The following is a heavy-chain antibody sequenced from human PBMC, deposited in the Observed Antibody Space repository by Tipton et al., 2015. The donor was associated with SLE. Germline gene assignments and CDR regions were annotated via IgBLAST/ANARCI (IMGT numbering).Heavy chain of an antibody. J-gene: IGHJ5*02. CDR1: GVSISSGGHY. CDR3: AREGYCSGGSCYPGWFDP. D-gene: IGHD2-15*01. V-gene: IGHV4-31*03. Sequence: TLSLTCTVSGVSISSGGHYWSWLRQLPGKGLEWIGYLYYSGSTEYNPSLKSRVTISVDTSKNQFSLKLSSVTAADTAVYYCAREGYCSGGSCYPGWFDPWGQGTLVTVSS. CDR2: LYYSGST.